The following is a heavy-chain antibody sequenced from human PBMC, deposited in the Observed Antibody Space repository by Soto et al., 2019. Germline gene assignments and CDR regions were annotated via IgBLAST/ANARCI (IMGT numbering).Heavy chain of an antibody. Sequence: EVQLLESGGGLVQPGGSLRLSCAASGFTFSSYAMSWVRQAPGKGLEWVSAISGSGGSTYYADSVKGRFTISRDNSKNTLYLQMNSLRAEDTAVYYCAKDYYPLIWSGYGFYFDYWGQGTLVTVSS. CDR1: GFTFSSYA. J-gene: IGHJ4*02. V-gene: IGHV3-23*01. D-gene: IGHD3-3*01. CDR2: ISGSGGST. CDR3: AKDYYPLIWSGYGFYFDY.